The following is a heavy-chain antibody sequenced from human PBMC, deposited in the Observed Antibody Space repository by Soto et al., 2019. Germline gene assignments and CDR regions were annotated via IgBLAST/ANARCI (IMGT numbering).Heavy chain of an antibody. Sequence: GSLRLSCAASGFTFSSYWMHWVLPVPWKGLVWVSRINSDGSSTSYADSVKGRFTISRDNAKNTLYLQMNSLRAEDTAVYYCARRIAVAGGIDYWGQGTLVTVSS. J-gene: IGHJ4*02. V-gene: IGHV3-74*01. CDR3: ARRIAVAGGIDY. CDR1: GFTFSSYW. D-gene: IGHD6-19*01. CDR2: INSDGSST.